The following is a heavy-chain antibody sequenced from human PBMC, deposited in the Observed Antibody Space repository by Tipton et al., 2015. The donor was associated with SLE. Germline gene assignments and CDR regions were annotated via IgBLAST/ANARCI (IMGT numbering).Heavy chain of an antibody. CDR2: IYYSGST. CDR1: GGSINNYY. V-gene: IGHV4-59*01. J-gene: IGHJ6*03. Sequence: TLSLTCTVSGGSINNYYWSWIRQPPGKGLEWIGYIYYSGSTNYNPSLKSRVTISVDTSKNQFSLKLSSVTAADTAVYYCARGRRRDYYYYYYMDVWGKGTTVTVSS. CDR3: ARGRRRDYYYYYYMDV.